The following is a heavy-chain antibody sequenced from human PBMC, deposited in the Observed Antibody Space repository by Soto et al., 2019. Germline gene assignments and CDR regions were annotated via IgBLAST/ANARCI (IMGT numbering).Heavy chain of an antibody. CDR3: ARGHSRSWYNFDY. Sequence: ETLSLTCAVSGYSISSGYYWGWIRQPPGKGLEWIGSIYHSGSTYYNPSLKSRVTISVDTSKNQFSLKLSSVTAADTAVYYCARGHSRSWYNFDYWGHGTLVTV. D-gene: IGHD6-13*01. V-gene: IGHV4-38-2*01. CDR2: IYHSGST. CDR1: GYSISSGYY. J-gene: IGHJ4*01.